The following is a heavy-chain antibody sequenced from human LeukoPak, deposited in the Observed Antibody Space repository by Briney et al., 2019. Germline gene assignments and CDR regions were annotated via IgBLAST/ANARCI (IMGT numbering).Heavy chain of an antibody. Sequence: SSETLSLTCTVSGGSISSSSYYWSWIRQPPGKGLEWIGYIYYSGSTNYNPSLKSRVTISVDTSKNQFSLKLSSVTAADTAVYYCAREIGGYYDYVWGSYLVVDAFDIWGQGTMVTVSS. J-gene: IGHJ3*02. CDR1: GGSISSSSYY. CDR3: AREIGGYYDYVWGSYLVVDAFDI. CDR2: IYYSGST. V-gene: IGHV4-61*01. D-gene: IGHD3-16*02.